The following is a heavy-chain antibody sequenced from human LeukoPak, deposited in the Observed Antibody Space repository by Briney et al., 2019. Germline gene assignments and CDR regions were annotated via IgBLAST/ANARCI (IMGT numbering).Heavy chain of an antibody. CDR2: IADGGETT. V-gene: IGHV3-23*01. D-gene: IGHD3-22*01. CDR3: ARKAARTSGYDY. CDR1: GFTFNNYG. J-gene: IGHJ4*02. Sequence: PGGSLRLSCAVSGFTFNNYGMSWVRQAPGMGLEWVSAIADGGETTYYADSVKGRLTISRDYSKNTLHLQMNSVRAEDTAVYYCARKAARTSGYDYWGQGILVTVSS.